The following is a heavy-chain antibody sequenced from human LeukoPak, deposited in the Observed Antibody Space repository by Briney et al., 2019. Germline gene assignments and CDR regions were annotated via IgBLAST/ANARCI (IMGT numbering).Heavy chain of an antibody. Sequence: GRSLRLSCAASGFTFSSYGMHWVRQAPGEGLEWVAVIWYDGSNKYYADSVKGRFTISRDNSKNTLYLQMNSLRAEDTAVYYCARDYRMLSALCDYWGQGTLVTVSS. V-gene: IGHV3-33*01. D-gene: IGHD2-8*01. CDR2: IWYDGSNK. CDR3: ARDYRMLSALCDY. CDR1: GFTFSSYG. J-gene: IGHJ4*02.